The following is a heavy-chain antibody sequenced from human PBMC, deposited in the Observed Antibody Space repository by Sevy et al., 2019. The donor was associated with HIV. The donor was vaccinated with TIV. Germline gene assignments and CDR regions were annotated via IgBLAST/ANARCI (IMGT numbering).Heavy chain of an antibody. CDR3: ARGNSGSFDY. CDR2: IKQDESEK. D-gene: IGHD3-22*01. V-gene: IGHV3-7*04. CDR1: GFSVSSYW. Sequence: GGSLRLSCAASGFSVSSYWMHWVRQAPGKGLEWVANIKQDESEKYYVASVKGRFTISRDNAKNSVYLQMNSLRPADTAIYYCARGNSGSFDYWGQGTLVTVSS. J-gene: IGHJ4*02.